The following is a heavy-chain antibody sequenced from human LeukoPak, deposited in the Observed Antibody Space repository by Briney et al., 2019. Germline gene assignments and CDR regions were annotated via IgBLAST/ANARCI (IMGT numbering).Heavy chain of an antibody. CDR3: ARRYYGGNPDY. J-gene: IGHJ4*02. CDR2: IKQDGSEK. Sequence: GGSLRLSCAASGFTFSSFWMGWVRQAPGKGLEWVANIKQDGSEKYYVDSVRGRFTVSRDNAKNSLYLQMNSLRAEDTAVYYCARRYYGGNPDYWGQGTLVTVSS. D-gene: IGHD4-23*01. V-gene: IGHV3-7*01. CDR1: GFTFSSFW.